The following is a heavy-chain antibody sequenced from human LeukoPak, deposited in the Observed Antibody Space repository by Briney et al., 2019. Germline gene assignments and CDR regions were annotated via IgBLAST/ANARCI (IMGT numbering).Heavy chain of an antibody. D-gene: IGHD3-16*01. CDR2: FDPEDGEI. V-gene: IGHV1-24*01. J-gene: IGHJ5*02. CDR1: GYTLTEIS. Sequence: ASVKVSCKVSGYTLTEISIHWVRPAPGKGLEWMGGFDPEDGEIINAQKFQDRVTMTEDTSTDTAYLVLSSLRSEDTAVYYCAIRAFGGLALNWFDPWGQGTLVTVSS. CDR3: AIRAFGGLALNWFDP.